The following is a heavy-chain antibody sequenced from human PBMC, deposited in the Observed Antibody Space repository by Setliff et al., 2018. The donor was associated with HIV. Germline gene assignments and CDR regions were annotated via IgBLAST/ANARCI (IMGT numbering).Heavy chain of an antibody. J-gene: IGHJ6*02. CDR1: GYSISSRYY. CDR3: ARQFTVQWLVSTYGMDV. Sequence: SETLSLTCGVSGYSISSRYYWGWIRQSPGKGLEWIGSIYHSGSTQYNPSLKSRVTISVDTPKNQFSLELSSVTAADTAVYYCARQFTVQWLVSTYGMDVWGQGTTVTVSS. D-gene: IGHD6-19*01. V-gene: IGHV4-38-2*01. CDR2: IYHSGST.